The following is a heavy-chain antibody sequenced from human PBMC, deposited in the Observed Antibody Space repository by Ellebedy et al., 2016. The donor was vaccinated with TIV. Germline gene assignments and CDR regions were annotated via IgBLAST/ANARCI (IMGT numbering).Heavy chain of an antibody. J-gene: IGHJ4*02. CDR1: GFTFSSYG. V-gene: IGHV3-33*01. CDR3: ARGLEMATIDY. CDR2: IWYDGSNK. Sequence: PGGSLRLSCAASGFTFSSYGMHWVRQAPGKGLEWVAVIWYDGSNKYYADSVKGRFTISSDNSKNTLYLQLNRLRAEDTAVYYCARGLEMATIDYWGQGTLVTVSS. D-gene: IGHD5-24*01.